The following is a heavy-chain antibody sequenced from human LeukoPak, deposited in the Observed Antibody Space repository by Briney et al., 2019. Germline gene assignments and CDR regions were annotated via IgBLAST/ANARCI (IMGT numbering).Heavy chain of an antibody. J-gene: IGHJ5*02. Sequence: PGRSLRLSCAAPGFTFSSYAMHWVRQAPGKGLEWVAVISYDGSNKYYADSVKGRFTISRDNSKNTLYLQMNSLRAEDTAVYYCARGQGRIPYNWFDPWGQGTLVTVSS. D-gene: IGHD2-2*02. CDR1: GFTFSSYA. CDR2: ISYDGSNK. V-gene: IGHV3-30*01. CDR3: ARGQGRIPYNWFDP.